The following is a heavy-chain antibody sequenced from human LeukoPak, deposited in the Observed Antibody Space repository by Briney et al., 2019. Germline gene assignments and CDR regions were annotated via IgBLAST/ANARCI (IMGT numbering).Heavy chain of an antibody. Sequence: SETLSLTCAVSGGSISSGGYSWSWIRQPPGKGLEWVGYIYHSGSTYYNPSLKSRVTISVDTSKNQFSLKLSSVTAADTAVYYCARVSGRRSGWDYWGQGTLVTVSS. D-gene: IGHD6-19*01. V-gene: IGHV4-30-2*01. CDR2: IYHSGST. J-gene: IGHJ4*02. CDR1: GGSISSGGYS. CDR3: ARVSGRRSGWDY.